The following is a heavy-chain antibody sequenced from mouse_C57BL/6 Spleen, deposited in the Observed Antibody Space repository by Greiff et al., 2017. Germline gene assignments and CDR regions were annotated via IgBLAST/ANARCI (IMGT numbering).Heavy chain of an antibody. V-gene: IGHV14-4*01. CDR3: TTGGDYYGTDV. D-gene: IGHD1-1*01. Sequence: VQLQQSGAELVRPGASVKLSCTASGFIIKDDYMHWVKQRPEQGLEWIGWIDPENGDTEYASKFQGKATITADTSSNTAYLQLSSLTSEDTAVYYCTTGGDYYGTDVWGTGTTVTVSS. CDR2: IDPENGDT. CDR1: GFIIKDDY. J-gene: IGHJ1*03.